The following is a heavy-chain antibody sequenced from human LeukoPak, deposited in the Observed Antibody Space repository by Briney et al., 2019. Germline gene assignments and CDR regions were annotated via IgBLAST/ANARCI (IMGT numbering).Heavy chain of an antibody. CDR2: ITPYNGNT. V-gene: IGHV1-18*01. D-gene: IGHD3-22*01. Sequence: ASVTVSCKASGYTFTSYDITWVRQAPGQGPEWMGWITPYNGNTNYAQKLQGRVTMTTDTSTSTAYMEVRSLRSDDTAVYYCARNYDSSGNDYWGQGTLVTVSS. CDR1: GYTFTSYD. CDR3: ARNYDSSGNDY. J-gene: IGHJ4*02.